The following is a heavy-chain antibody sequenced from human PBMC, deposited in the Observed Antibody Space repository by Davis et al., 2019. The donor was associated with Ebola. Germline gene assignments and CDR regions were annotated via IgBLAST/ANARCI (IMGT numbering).Heavy chain of an antibody. CDR3: ARGENYGSGSVDY. V-gene: IGHV4-34*01. CDR1: GGSFSGYY. D-gene: IGHD3-10*01. Sequence: MPGGSLRLSCAVYGGSFSGYYWGWIRQPPGKGLEWIGSIYYSGSTYYNPSLKSRVTISVDTSKNQFSLKLSSVTAADTAVYYCARGENYGSGSVDYWGQGTLVTVSS. J-gene: IGHJ4*02. CDR2: IYYSGST.